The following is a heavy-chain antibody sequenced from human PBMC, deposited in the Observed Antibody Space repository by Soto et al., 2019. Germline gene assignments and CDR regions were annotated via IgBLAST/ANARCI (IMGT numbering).Heavy chain of an antibody. CDR3: ARETSAPGTFREDASDI. D-gene: IGHD6-13*01. V-gene: IGHV1-69*05. CDR1: GDTFSNYV. J-gene: IGHJ3*02. CDR2: IVPIFRTA. Sequence: QVQLVQSGAEVKKPGSSVKVACKVSGDTFSNYVINWVRQAPGQGLEWMGAIVPIFRTANYAQKFQGRVXXTXXEFTITAYMELSGLRSDDTATYYCARETSAPGTFREDASDIWGQGTLVTVSS.